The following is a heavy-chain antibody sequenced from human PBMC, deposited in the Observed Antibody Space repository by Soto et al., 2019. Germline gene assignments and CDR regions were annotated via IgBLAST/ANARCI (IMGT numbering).Heavy chain of an antibody. CDR2: INPNSGGT. D-gene: IGHD6-13*01. CDR1: GYTFTGYY. V-gene: IGHV1-2*02. Sequence: ASVKVSCKASGYTFTGYYMHWVRQAPGQGLEWMGWINPNSGGTNYAQKFQGRVTMTRDTSISTAYMELSRLRSDDTAVYYCARDHRIAAAGSPEYFQHWGQGTLVTVSS. J-gene: IGHJ1*01. CDR3: ARDHRIAAAGSPEYFQH.